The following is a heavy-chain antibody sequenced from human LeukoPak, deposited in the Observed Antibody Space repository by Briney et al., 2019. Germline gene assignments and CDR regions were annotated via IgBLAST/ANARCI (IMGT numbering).Heavy chain of an antibody. CDR1: GYTLTELS. J-gene: IGHJ4*02. D-gene: IGHD3-22*01. CDR2: FDPEDGET. CDR3: ATAPSMIVVVMTDY. Sequence: GASVKVSCKVSGYTLTELSMHWVRQAPGKGLEWVGGFDPEDGETIYAQKFQGRVTMTEDTSTDTAYMELSSLRSGDTAVYYCATAPSMIVVVMTDYWGQGTLVTVSS. V-gene: IGHV1-24*01.